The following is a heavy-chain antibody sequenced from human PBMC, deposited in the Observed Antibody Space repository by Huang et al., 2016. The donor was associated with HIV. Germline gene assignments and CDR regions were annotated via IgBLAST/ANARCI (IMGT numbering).Heavy chain of an antibody. J-gene: IGHJ4*02. D-gene: IGHD3-22*01. CDR1: GFNFNNYD. CDR2: MNPKRGNT. CDR3: ARARGFLYDSTGYYSRYYFDS. Sequence: QVQLVQSGAEVKKPGASVKVSCKASGFNFNNYDFNWVRQASGQGLEWMGWMNPKRGNTGYAQKVQGRGTITRNTSITTAYMELRSLRSEDTAVYYCARARGFLYDSTGYYSRYYFDSWGQGTLVTISS. V-gene: IGHV1-8*03.